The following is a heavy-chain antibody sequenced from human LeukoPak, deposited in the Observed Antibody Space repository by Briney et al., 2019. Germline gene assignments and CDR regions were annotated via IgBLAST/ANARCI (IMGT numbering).Heavy chain of an antibody. V-gene: IGHV3-15*05. J-gene: IGHJ4*02. D-gene: IGHD3-10*01. CDR1: APTFSNAW. CDR3: TTYTSTVGSFDH. CDR2: IKSRTDGGTT. Sequence: PGRSLTPSLTPSAPTFSNAWISSVRQAPGNGLELVGRIKSRTDGGTTDYAAPVKGRFTISRDDSINTLYLQMNSLKTEDTAVYYCTTYTSTVGSFDHWGQGTLVAVSS.